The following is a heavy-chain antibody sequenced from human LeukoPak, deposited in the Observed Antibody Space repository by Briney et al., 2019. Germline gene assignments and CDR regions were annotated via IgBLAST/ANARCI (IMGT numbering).Heavy chain of an antibody. CDR3: ARQSLRNFDY. J-gene: IGHJ4*02. V-gene: IGHV1-2*02. CDR1: GYTFTGYY. D-gene: IGHD5/OR15-5a*01. Sequence: ASVTVSCMASGYTFTGYYIHYVRQALGQGLEWMGWINPNTGDTKYAQKFQGRVTMTRDTSISTAYMELSRLRADDTTVYYCARQSLRNFDYWGQGTLVTVSS. CDR2: INPNTGDT.